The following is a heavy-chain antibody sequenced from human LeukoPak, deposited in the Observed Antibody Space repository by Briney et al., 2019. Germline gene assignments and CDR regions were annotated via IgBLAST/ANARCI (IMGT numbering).Heavy chain of an antibody. CDR3: ARDVSGSYGDYFDY. J-gene: IGHJ4*02. CDR2: IIPILGIA. Sequence: SVEVSCKASGGTFSSYAISWVRQAPGQGLEWMGRIIPILGIANYAQKFQGRVTITADKSTSTAYMELSSLRSEDTAVYYCARDVSGSYGDYFDYWGQGTLVTVSS. V-gene: IGHV1-69*04. D-gene: IGHD1-26*01. CDR1: GGTFSSYA.